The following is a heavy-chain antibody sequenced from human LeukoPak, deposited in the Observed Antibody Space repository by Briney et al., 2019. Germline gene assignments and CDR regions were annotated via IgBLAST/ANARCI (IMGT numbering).Heavy chain of an antibody. J-gene: IGHJ4*02. V-gene: IGHV1-2*06. CDR3: ARDAENSGSYYFDY. CDR2: INPNSGGI. CDR1: GYTFTGYY. D-gene: IGHD1-26*01. Sequence: ASVKVSCKASGYTFTGYYMYWVRQAPGQGLEWMGRINPNSGGINYAQEFQGRVTMTRDTSISTVYMELSRLRSDDTAVYYCARDAENSGSYYFDYWGQGTLVTVSS.